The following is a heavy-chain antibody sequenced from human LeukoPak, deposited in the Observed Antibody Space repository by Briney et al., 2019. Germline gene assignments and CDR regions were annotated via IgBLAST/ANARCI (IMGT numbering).Heavy chain of an antibody. CDR2: MNPSSGNT. CDR1: GYTFTSYD. CDR3: ASWGILRQHQGNYYMDV. D-gene: IGHD3-9*01. J-gene: IGHJ6*03. Sequence: ASVKVSCKASGYTFTSYDINWVRQATGQGLEWMGWMNPSSGNTGYAQKFQGRVTITRNTSISTAYMELSSLRSEDTAVYYCASWGILRQHQGNYYMDVWGKGTTVAVSS. V-gene: IGHV1-8*03.